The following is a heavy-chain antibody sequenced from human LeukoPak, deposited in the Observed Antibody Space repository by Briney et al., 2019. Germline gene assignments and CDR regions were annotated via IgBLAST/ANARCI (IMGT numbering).Heavy chain of an antibody. CDR1: GYTFTSYY. CDR3: ARDSSPYSYITIFGVVPRGYGMDV. V-gene: IGHV1-46*01. J-gene: IGHJ6*02. D-gene: IGHD3-3*01. CDR2: INPSGGST. Sequence: ASVKVSCKASGYTFTSYYMHWVRQAPGQGLEWMGIINPSGGSTSYAQKFQGRVTMTRDTSTSTVYMELSNLRSEDTAVYYCARDSSPYSYITIFGVVPRGYGMDVWGQGTTVTVSS.